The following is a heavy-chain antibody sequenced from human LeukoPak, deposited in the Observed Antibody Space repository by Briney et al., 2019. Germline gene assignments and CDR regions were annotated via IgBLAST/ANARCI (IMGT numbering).Heavy chain of an antibody. D-gene: IGHD3-10*01. Sequence: SQTLSLACTVSGGSIGSISYYWGWIRQPPGKWLEWVGSINYGRSDYYKPSLKGRVTISVDTTKNQFSLKLSSATAADTAVYYCAPEFGELIDAFYIWGQGTMVTVSS. CDR3: APEFGELIDAFYI. CDR2: INYGRSD. CDR1: GGSIGSISYY. J-gene: IGHJ3*02. V-gene: IGHV4-39*01.